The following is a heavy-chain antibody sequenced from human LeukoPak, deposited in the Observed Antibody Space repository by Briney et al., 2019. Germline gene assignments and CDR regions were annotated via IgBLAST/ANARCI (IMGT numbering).Heavy chain of an antibody. CDR1: GGTFSSFA. J-gene: IGHJ4*02. Sequence: GASVTVSCTASGGTFSSFAISWVRQAPGQGLEWMGGIIPIFGTANYAQKFQGRVTITADESTSTAYMELSSLRSEDTAVYYCARDRRPIFGVVINPFDYWGQGTLVTVSS. V-gene: IGHV1-69*13. CDR3: ARDRRPIFGVVINPFDY. D-gene: IGHD3-3*01. CDR2: IIPIFGTA.